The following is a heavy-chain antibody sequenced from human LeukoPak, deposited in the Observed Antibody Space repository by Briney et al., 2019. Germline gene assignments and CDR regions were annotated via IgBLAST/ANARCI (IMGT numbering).Heavy chain of an antibody. CDR3: AKDLSPDYYGSGRPFDY. CDR2: ISYDRSNK. V-gene: IGHV3-30*18. J-gene: IGHJ4*02. Sequence: GGSLRLSCAASGFPFSNYGMHWVRQAPGKGLEWVAGISYDRSNKYYANSVKGRFTISRDNSKNTLYLQMNSPRAEDTAVYYCAKDLSPDYYGSGRPFDYWGQGTLVTVSS. CDR1: GFPFSNYG. D-gene: IGHD3-10*01.